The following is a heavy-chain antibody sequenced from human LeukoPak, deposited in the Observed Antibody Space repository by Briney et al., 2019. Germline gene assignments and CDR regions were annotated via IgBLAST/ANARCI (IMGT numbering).Heavy chain of an antibody. CDR2: ISASGDST. CDR3: AKEDRGYSGYDIDY. V-gene: IGHV3-23*01. J-gene: IGHJ4*02. D-gene: IGHD5-12*01. Sequence: GGYVRLSCAASGFTVSSNYMSWVRQAPGKGLEWVSAISASGDSTYYADSVKGRFAISRDNSKNTLYFQMNSLRAEDTAVYYCAKEDRGYSGYDIDYWGEGTLVSGSS. CDR1: GFTVSSNY.